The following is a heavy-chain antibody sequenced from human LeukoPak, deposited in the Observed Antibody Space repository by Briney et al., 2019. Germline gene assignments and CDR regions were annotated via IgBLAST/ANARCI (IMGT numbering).Heavy chain of an antibody. Sequence: ASVKVSCKASGGTFRSYPISWVRQDPGQGLEWMGGIIPIFGTANYAQKFQGRVTITADESTSTAYMELSSLRSEDTAVYYCARDQGYRYGYGDFDYWGQGTLVTVSS. V-gene: IGHV1-69*01. CDR2: IIPIFGTA. J-gene: IGHJ4*02. CDR1: GGTFRSYP. D-gene: IGHD5-18*01. CDR3: ARDQGYRYGYGDFDY.